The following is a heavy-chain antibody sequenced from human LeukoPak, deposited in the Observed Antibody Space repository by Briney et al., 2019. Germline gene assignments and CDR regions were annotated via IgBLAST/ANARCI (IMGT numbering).Heavy chain of an antibody. V-gene: IGHV3-30*18. J-gene: IGHJ5*02. Sequence: GGSLRLSCAASGFAFSSYGMHWVRQAPGKGPEWLTFLSYDGSNKYYADSVRGRFTISKDTSKNTLYLQMNSLRVEDTAVYFCAKSLNFDNWGQGTLVTVSS. CDR3: AKSLNFDN. CDR1: GFAFSSYG. CDR2: LSYDGSNK. D-gene: IGHD2-8*01.